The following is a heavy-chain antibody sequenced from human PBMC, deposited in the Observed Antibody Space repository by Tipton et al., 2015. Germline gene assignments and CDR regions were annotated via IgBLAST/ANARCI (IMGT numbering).Heavy chain of an antibody. Sequence: QLVQSGAEVKKPGSSVKVSCKASGGTFGSYAIFWVRQAPGQGLEWMGAIIPIFGTPDYAQKFQGRVTITADESTNTAYMELSSLRSEDTAVYYCARDAGRDGRPFEYWGRGTLVTVSS. CDR2: IIPIFGTP. CDR3: ARDAGRDGRPFEY. D-gene: IGHD5-24*01. V-gene: IGHV1-69*01. CDR1: GGTFGSYA. J-gene: IGHJ4*02.